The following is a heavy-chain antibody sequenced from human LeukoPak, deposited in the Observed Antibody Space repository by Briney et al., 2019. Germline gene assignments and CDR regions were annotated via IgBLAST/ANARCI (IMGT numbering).Heavy chain of an antibody. CDR2: INRSGST. CDR3: ARVWKTYYYGSGSYRSWFDP. Sequence: KPSETLSLXCTVSGGSISSYYWSWIRQPPGKGLEWIGEINRSGSTNYNPSLKSRVTISVDTSKNQFSLKLSSVTAADTAVYYCARVWKTYYYGSGSYRSWFDPWGQGTLVTVSS. J-gene: IGHJ5*02. D-gene: IGHD3-10*01. V-gene: IGHV4-34*01. CDR1: GGSISSYY.